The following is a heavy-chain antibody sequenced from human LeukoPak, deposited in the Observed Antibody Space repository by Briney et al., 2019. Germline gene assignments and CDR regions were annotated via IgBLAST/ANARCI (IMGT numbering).Heavy chain of an antibody. CDR2: IYTSGST. J-gene: IGHJ4*02. D-gene: IGHD6-19*01. Sequence: SETLSLTCTVSGGSISSGSYYWSWIRQPAGKALEWIGHIYTSGSTSYNPSLQSRVTLSVDTSSHQFSLKVTSVTAADPAVYYCARAGGSVGWYGTIDSWGQGTLVTVSS. CDR1: GGSISSGSYY. V-gene: IGHV4-61*09. CDR3: ARAGGSVGWYGTIDS.